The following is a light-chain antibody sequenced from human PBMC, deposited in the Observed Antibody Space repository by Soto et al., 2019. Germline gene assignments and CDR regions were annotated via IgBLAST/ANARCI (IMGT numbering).Light chain of an antibody. CDR1: QSVSSSY. Sequence: VLKQSPGTLFLSPGERATLSCRASQSVSSSYLAWYQQKPGQAPRLLIYGASSRATGIPDRFSGSGSGTDFTLTISRLEPEDFAVYYCQQYGSSRGLTFGGGTKVDIK. J-gene: IGKJ4*01. V-gene: IGKV3-20*01. CDR3: QQYGSSRGLT. CDR2: GAS.